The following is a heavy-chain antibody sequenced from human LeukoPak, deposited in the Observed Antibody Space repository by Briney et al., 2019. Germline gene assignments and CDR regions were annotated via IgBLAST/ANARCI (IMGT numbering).Heavy chain of an antibody. CDR1: GGSINNYY. Sequence: SETLSLTCTVSGGSINNYYWSWIRQPPGKGLEWIGSIYSSGSTNYSPSPKSRVIISVDTSKSQFSLKLSSLTAADTAMYYCARHGANGHSYGAYLDYWGQGTLVTVSS. V-gene: IGHV4-59*08. CDR3: ARHGANGHSYGAYLDY. CDR2: IYSSGST. D-gene: IGHD5-18*01. J-gene: IGHJ4*02.